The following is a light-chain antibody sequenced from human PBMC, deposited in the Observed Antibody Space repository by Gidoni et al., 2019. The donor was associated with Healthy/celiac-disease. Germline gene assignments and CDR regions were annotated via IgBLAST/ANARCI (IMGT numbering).Light chain of an antibody. J-gene: IGKJ4*01. Sequence: ELVFSQSPSTLSLSPRERATLSCRASQSVSSYLALYQQKPGQANRLLIYDASNRATGIPARFSGSGSGTDFTLTISSLEPEDFAVYYCQQRSNWPRALTFGGGTKVEIK. V-gene: IGKV3-11*01. CDR1: QSVSSY. CDR3: QQRSNWPRALT. CDR2: DAS.